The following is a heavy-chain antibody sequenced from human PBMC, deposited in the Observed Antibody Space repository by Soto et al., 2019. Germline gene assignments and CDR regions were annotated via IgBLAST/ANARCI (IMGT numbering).Heavy chain of an antibody. CDR2: ISDSGDST. CDR3: AKSNYDFWSGYSH. J-gene: IGHJ4*02. Sequence: PGGSLRLSCAASGFTFSSYAMSWVRQAPGKGLEWVSPISDSGDSTHYADSVKGRFTISRDNSKNTLYLQMNSLRAEDTAVYYCAKSNYDFWSGYSHWGQGTLVTVS. D-gene: IGHD3-3*01. CDR1: GFTFSSYA. V-gene: IGHV3-23*01.